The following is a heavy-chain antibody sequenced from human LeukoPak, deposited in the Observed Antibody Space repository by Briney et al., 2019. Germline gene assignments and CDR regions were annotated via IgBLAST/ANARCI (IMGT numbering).Heavy chain of an antibody. CDR2: INPSTGGT. V-gene: IGHV1-2*02. J-gene: IGHJ6*02. CDR1: GYTFSGNY. Sequence: GASVKVSCTASGYTFSGNYIHWVRQAPGQGLEWMGWINPSTGGTNYAQKFQGRVTMTRDTSISTSYMELSRLTSDDTAVYFCARDRAYYYYGMDVWGQGTTVTVSS. CDR3: ARDRAYYYYGMDV.